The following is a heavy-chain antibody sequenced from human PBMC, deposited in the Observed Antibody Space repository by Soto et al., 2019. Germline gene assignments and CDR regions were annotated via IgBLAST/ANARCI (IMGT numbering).Heavy chain of an antibody. CDR2: INSSGGST. J-gene: IGHJ4*02. V-gene: IGHV1-46*01. D-gene: IGHD6-13*01. Sequence: QVQLVQSGAEVKKPGASVKVSCKASGYTFTSYYIHWVRQAPGQGFEWMGIINSSGGSTSYAQKFQGRVTMTRDTSTSTVYTELSSLRSEDTAVYYCARTFRSMAAAGTYFDYWGQGTLVTVSS. CDR3: ARTFRSMAAAGTYFDY. CDR1: GYTFTSYY.